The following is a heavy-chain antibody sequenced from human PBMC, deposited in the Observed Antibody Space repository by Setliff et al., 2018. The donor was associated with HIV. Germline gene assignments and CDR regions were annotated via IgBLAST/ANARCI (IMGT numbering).Heavy chain of an antibody. D-gene: IGHD1-26*01. Sequence: SETLSLTCVVSGGSISRTTSYWGWIRQPPGKGLEYIGSFYYSGSTYYNPSLKSRVTISVDTSKNQISLKLGSVTAADTAVYYCARITGDSGHPRFFDYWGQGTLVTVSS. J-gene: IGHJ4*02. CDR2: FYYSGST. CDR3: ARITGDSGHPRFFDY. V-gene: IGHV4-39*01. CDR1: GGSISRTTSY.